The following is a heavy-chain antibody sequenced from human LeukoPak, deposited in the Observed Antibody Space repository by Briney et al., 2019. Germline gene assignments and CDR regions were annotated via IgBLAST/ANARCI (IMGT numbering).Heavy chain of an antibody. D-gene: IGHD6-19*01. CDR1: GYTFTGYY. CDR3: ARGSSGCLDY. V-gene: IGHV1-2*04. J-gene: IGHJ4*02. CDR2: INHNSGAT. Sequence: ASVKVSCKASGYTFTGYYMHWVRQPPGQGLEWIGWINHNSGATNYAQMFQGWVTMTRDTYISTAYMERSRLRSDDTAVYYCARGSSGCLDYWGQGTLVTVSS.